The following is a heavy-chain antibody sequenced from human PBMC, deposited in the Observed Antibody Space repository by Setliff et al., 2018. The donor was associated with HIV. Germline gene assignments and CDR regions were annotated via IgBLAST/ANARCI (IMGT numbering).Heavy chain of an antibody. CDR3: ATDPFAPDYDVSTGVPLYA. D-gene: IGHD3-9*01. CDR2: IKSKIDGGTI. V-gene: IGHV3-15*01. Sequence: PGGSLRLSCAAYGFFFNNAWMSWVRQAPGKGLEWVGRIKSKIDGGTIDYAAPLKGRFTISRDDPKHTLFLQLNSLKIEDTAVYYCATDPFAPDYDVSTGVPLYAWGQGTTVTVTS. J-gene: IGHJ6*02. CDR1: GFFFNNAW.